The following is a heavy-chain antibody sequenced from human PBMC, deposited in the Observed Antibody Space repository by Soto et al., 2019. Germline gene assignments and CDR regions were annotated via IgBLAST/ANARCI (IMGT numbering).Heavy chain of an antibody. CDR3: VRGNRGFDY. CDR1: GFTFSDHY. D-gene: IGHD7-27*01. CDR2: SRNKDHTYST. J-gene: IGHJ4*02. Sequence: GGSLRLSCAVSGFTFSDHYIDFVRHAPWKGLEWVGRSRNKDHTYSTEYAASVKGRFTISRDDSENSLRLHMNSLKTEDTAVYFCVRGNRGFDYWGQGTLVTVSS. V-gene: IGHV3-72*01.